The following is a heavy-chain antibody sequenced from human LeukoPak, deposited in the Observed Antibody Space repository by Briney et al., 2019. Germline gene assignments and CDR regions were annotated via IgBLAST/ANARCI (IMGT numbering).Heavy chain of an antibody. CDR2: ISGSSIYT. J-gene: IGHJ4*02. V-gene: IGHV3-11*05. CDR1: GFTFSDYH. D-gene: IGHD3-22*01. Sequence: GGSLRLSCAASGFTFSDYHMTWIRQAPGKGLEWVSYISGSSIYTRYADSVKGRFTISRDNAKNSLYLQMNSLRAEDTALYYCVRDISGYYFVYWGQGTLVTVSS. CDR3: VRDISGYYFVY.